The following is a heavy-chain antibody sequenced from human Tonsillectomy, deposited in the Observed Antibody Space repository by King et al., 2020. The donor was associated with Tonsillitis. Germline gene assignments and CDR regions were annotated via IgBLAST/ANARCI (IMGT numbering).Heavy chain of an antibody. CDR3: AKDGFPSIAARPWYFDL. CDR2: ISGSGCIT. V-gene: IGHV3-23*04. D-gene: IGHD6-6*01. J-gene: IGHJ2*01. CDR1: GFTFSSCA. Sequence: VQLVESGGGLVQPGGSLRLSCAASGFTFSSCAMSWVRQAPGKGLEWVAGISGSGCITYDADSVKGRFTTSRDNSKNTLYLQMNSLRVEDTAVYYCAKDGFPSIAARPWYFDLWGRGTLVTVSS.